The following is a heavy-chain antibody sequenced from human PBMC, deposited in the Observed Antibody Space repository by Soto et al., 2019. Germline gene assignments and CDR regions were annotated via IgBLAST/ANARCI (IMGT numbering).Heavy chain of an antibody. CDR2: MNPNSGNT. CDR3: ARGPRGSYRYRYFQH. D-gene: IGHD3-16*02. Sequence: ASVKGSCKASGYTFTSYDINWVRQATGQGLEWMGWMNPNSGNTGYAQKFQGRVTMTRNTSISTAYMELSSLRSEDTAVYYCARGPRGSYRYRYFQHWGQGTLVTVSS. V-gene: IGHV1-8*01. CDR1: GYTFTSYD. J-gene: IGHJ1*01.